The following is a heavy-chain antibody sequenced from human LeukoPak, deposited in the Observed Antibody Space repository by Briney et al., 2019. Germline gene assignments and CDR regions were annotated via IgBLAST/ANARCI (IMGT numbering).Heavy chain of an antibody. D-gene: IGHD6-19*01. CDR3: ARDRLAVAGTFYYYYGMDV. Sequence: SETLSLTCTVSGGSISSYYWSWIRQPAGKGLEWIGRIYTSGSTNYNPSLKSRVTMSVDTSKNQFSLKLSSVTAADTAVYHCARDRLAVAGTFYYYYGMDVWGQGTTVTVSS. J-gene: IGHJ6*02. CDR2: IYTSGST. CDR1: GGSISSYY. V-gene: IGHV4-4*07.